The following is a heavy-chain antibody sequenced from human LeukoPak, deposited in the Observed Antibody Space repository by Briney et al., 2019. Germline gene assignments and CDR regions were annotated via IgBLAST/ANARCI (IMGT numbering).Heavy chain of an antibody. CDR2: ISSSSSYI. D-gene: IGHD4-11*01. Sequence: GGSLRLSCAASGFTFSSYAMSWVSQAPGKGLEWVSSISSSSSYIYYADSVKGRFTISRDNAKNSLYLQMNSLRAEDTAVYYCARTYTTVTTMTDYWGQGTLVTVSS. V-gene: IGHV3-21*01. CDR1: GFTFSSYA. J-gene: IGHJ4*02. CDR3: ARTYTTVTTMTDY.